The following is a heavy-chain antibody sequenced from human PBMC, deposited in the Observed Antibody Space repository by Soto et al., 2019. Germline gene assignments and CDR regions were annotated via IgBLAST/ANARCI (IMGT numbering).Heavy chain of an antibody. D-gene: IGHD2-21*02. CDR1: GVGLSTYA. J-gene: IGHJ4*02. CDR2: ISGNSGKT. V-gene: IGHV3-23*01. Sequence: EVQLLESGGGFVQPGGSLRLSCTASGVGLSTYAISWVRQAPGKGLEGVSVISGNSGKTDYADSVKGRFIISRDKSENTVYLQMNRLRAEDTAVYYCALPSCGGDCYSPFDYWGQGTLVTVSS. CDR3: ALPSCGGDCYSPFDY.